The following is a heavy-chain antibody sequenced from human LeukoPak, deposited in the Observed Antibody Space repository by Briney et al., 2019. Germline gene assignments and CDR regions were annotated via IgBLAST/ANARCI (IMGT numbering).Heavy chain of an antibody. CDR2: IIPILGIA. Sequence: SVKVSCKASGGTFSSYTISWVRQAPGQGLGWMGRIIPILGIANYAQKFQGRVTITADKSTSTAYMELSSLRSEDTAVYYCAREGLRDYDSWSENKTPQYYFDYWGQGTLVTVSS. V-gene: IGHV1-69*04. CDR1: GGTFSSYT. CDR3: AREGLRDYDSWSENKTPQYYFDY. J-gene: IGHJ4*02. D-gene: IGHD3-3*01.